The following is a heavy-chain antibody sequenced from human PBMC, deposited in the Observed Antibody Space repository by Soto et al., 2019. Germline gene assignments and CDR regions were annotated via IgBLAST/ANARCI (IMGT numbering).Heavy chain of an antibody. CDR1: NERLSIHF. CDR2: ITPGPNSA. D-gene: IGHD6-13*01. J-gene: IGHJ4*02. CDR3: AGASSRVSSLGAGY. V-gene: IGHV1-46*01. Sequence: WASVKVSCKASNERLSIHFSHCLRLAPGEGLEGMGIITPGPNSASYSKEFQGRLTLTSDMPSRTVYMQLSNPRSDDTAVYYCAGASSRVSSLGAGYWGQGTLVTVSS.